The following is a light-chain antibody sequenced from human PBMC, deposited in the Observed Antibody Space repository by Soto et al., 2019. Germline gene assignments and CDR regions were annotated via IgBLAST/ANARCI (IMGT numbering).Light chain of an antibody. CDR1: QTVGDN. J-gene: IGKJ4*01. CDR3: QQRSSWPPPT. V-gene: IGKV3-11*01. CDR2: RAS. Sequence: DIVMTQSPLSLSVTPGEPASISCRASQTVGDNVAWYRQKPGQPPSLLIYRASTRAPGVPARFSGSGSGTDFTLTISSLEPEDFAVYYCQQRSSWPPPTFGGGTKVDIK.